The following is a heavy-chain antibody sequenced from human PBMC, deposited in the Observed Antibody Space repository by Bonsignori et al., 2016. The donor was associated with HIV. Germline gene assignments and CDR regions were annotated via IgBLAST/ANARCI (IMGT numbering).Heavy chain of an antibody. CDR3: ARDAWGTQGYYYLDV. J-gene: IGHJ6*03. Sequence: WVRQAPGQGLEWMGGVIPFFDTANYAQKFQDKITISADTSTSTSLLELTSLRDDDTAIYYCARDAWGTQGYYYLDVWGKGTAVTVSS. CDR2: VIPFFDTA. V-gene: IGHV1-69*06. D-gene: IGHD7-27*01.